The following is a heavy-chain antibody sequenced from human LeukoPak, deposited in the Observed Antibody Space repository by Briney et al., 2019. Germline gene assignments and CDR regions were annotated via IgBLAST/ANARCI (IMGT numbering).Heavy chain of an antibody. V-gene: IGHV4-34*01. CDR3: ASYYDSSETKRTNNWFDP. Sequence: PSETLSLTCAVYGGSFSGYYWSWIRQPTGKGLEGIGEINHSGSTNYNPSLKSRVTISVDTSKNQFSLKLSSVTAADTAVYYCASYYDSSETKRTNNWFDPWGQGTLVTVSS. CDR1: GGSFSGYY. CDR2: INHSGST. D-gene: IGHD3-22*01. J-gene: IGHJ5*02.